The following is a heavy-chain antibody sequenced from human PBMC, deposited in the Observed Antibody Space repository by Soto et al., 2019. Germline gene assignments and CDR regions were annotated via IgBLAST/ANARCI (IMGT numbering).Heavy chain of an antibody. J-gene: IGHJ6*02. Sequence: GASVKVSFKASGYTFTGYYLHWLRQAPGQGLEWMGWINPSSGGANIAQKFQGWVTMTRDTSIDTAYMELTRLRSDDTAVYYCARDAAMGDYYHYGMDVWGQGTPVTVSS. D-gene: IGHD5-18*01. CDR1: GYTFTGYY. CDR2: INPSSGGA. CDR3: ARDAAMGDYYHYGMDV. V-gene: IGHV1-2*04.